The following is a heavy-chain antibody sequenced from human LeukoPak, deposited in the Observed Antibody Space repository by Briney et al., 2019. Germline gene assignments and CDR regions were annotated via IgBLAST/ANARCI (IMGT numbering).Heavy chain of an antibody. Sequence: PSETLSLTCAVSGGSISSSNWWSWVRQPPGKGLEWIGEIYHSGSTNYNPSLKSRVTISVDKSKNQFSLKLSSVTAADTAVYYCARDNYDPSREFDYWGQGTLVTVSS. D-gene: IGHD3-22*01. J-gene: IGHJ4*02. CDR1: GGSISSSNW. CDR2: IYHSGST. V-gene: IGHV4-4*02. CDR3: ARDNYDPSREFDY.